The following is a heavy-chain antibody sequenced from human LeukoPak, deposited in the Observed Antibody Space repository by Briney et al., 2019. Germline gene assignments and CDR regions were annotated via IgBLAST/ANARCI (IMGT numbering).Heavy chain of an antibody. CDR2: ISSSSSYI. V-gene: IGHV3-21*01. Sequence: AGGSLRLSCAASGFMFSSYNMNWVRQAPGKGLEWVSSISSSSSYIYYADSVKGRFTISRDNAKNSLYLQMNSLRAEGTAVYYCARVGGGATIYYYYYYMDVWGKGTTVTVSS. J-gene: IGHJ6*03. D-gene: IGHD1-26*01. CDR3: ARVGGGATIYYYYYYMDV. CDR1: GFMFSSYN.